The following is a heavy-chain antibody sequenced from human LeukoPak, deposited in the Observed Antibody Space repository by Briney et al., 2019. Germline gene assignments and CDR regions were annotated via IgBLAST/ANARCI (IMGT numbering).Heavy chain of an antibody. CDR1: GDSVSSNSAV. D-gene: IGHD6-25*01. J-gene: IGHJ4*02. Sequence: SQTLSLTCGISGDSVSSNSAVWNWIRQSPSRGLEWLGRTYYRSKWYNDYAESVKSRITVNPDTSKNQFSLQLNPVTPEDTAVYYCAQGGAAAGFDYWGQGTLVTVSS. CDR2: TYYRSKWYN. CDR3: AQGGAAAGFDY. V-gene: IGHV6-1*01.